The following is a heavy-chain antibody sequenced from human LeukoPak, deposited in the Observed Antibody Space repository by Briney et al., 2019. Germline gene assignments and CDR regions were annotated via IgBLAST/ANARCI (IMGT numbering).Heavy chain of an antibody. D-gene: IGHD3-3*01. CDR1: GYTFTGYY. J-gene: IGHJ4*02. V-gene: IGHV1-2*02. CDR3: VRGHNFWSGYQPFDY. Sequence: ASVKVSCKASGYTFTGYYMHWVRQAPGQGLEWMGWINPNSGGTNYAQKFQGRVTITRDSSINTAYMELSSLRSEDTAVYYCVRGHNFWSGYQPFDYWGQGTLVTVSS. CDR2: INPNSGGT.